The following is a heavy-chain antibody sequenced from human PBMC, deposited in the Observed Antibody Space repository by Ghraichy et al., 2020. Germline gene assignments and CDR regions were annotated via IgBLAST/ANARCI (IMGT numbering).Heavy chain of an antibody. V-gene: IGHV3-33*01. CDR2: IWFDGRNR. D-gene: IGHD6-19*01. Sequence: GGSLRLSCAASGISFSNSGMHWVRQAPGKGLEWVAVIWFDGRNRYYADSVKGRFIISRDNSKNTLYLQMNSLRAEDTAVYYCATDSISGKNFSGTDHWGQGTLVTVSS. J-gene: IGHJ4*02. CDR1: GISFSNSG. CDR3: ATDSISGKNFSGTDH.